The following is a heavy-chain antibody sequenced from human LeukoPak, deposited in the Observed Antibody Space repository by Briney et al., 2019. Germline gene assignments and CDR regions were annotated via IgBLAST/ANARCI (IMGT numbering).Heavy chain of an antibody. V-gene: IGHV4-39*01. Sequence: SETLSFTCTVSGGSISSSSYYWGWIRQPPGEGLEWIGSIYYSGSTYYNPSLKSRVTISVDTSKNQFSLKLSSVTAADTAVYYCARLLGYCSGGSCYSDYWGQGTLVTASS. D-gene: IGHD2-15*01. CDR2: IYYSGST. CDR1: GGSISSSSYY. J-gene: IGHJ4*02. CDR3: ARLLGYCSGGSCYSDY.